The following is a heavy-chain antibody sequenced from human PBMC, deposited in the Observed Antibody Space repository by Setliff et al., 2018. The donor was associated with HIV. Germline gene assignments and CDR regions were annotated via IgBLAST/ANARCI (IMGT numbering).Heavy chain of an antibody. V-gene: IGHV4-31*03. J-gene: IGHJ4*02. Sequence: SETLSLTCSVSGGSAGSGGYCWSWIRQHPRKGLEWIGSIFDSGTTDYNPSVKSRVTISLDTAKNQFSLKPNSVTAADTAVYYCASAFSTTLTVFDYWGQGSLVTVSS. CDR3: ASAFSTTLTVFDY. CDR1: GGSAGSGGYC. D-gene: IGHD4-17*01. CDR2: IFDSGTT.